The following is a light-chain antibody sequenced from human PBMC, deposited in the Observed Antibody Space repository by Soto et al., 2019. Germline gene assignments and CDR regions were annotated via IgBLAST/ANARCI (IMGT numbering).Light chain of an antibody. CDR2: DNS. J-gene: IGLJ2*01. Sequence: QSVLTQPPSVSGAPGQRVTISCTGSSSNIGAGYDVHWYQLLPGTAPKLLIYDNSNRPSGVPYRFSGSKSGTSASLAITGLQAEDEADYYCQSYDSSLSGFVVFGGVTKLTVL. V-gene: IGLV1-40*01. CDR1: SSNIGAGYD. CDR3: QSYDSSLSGFVV.